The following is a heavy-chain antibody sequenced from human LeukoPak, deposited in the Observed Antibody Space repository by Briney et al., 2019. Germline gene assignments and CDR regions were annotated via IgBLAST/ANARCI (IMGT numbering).Heavy chain of an antibody. CDR1: AGSFISSSHH. J-gene: IGHJ5*01. Sequence: PSETLSLTCTVSAGSFISSSHHWGWIRQSPGKGLEWIGTVYYGRTTYYNPSLDGRVIVSLDTSANHFSLQLNSVTAADTAVYYCVRHDGRGGATMGAFDSWGQGSLVTVSS. CDR3: VRHDGRGGATMGAFDS. D-gene: IGHD5-12*01. V-gene: IGHV4-39*01. CDR2: VYYGRTT.